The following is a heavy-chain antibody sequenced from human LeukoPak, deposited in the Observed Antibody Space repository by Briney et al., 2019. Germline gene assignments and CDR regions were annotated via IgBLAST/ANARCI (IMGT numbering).Heavy chain of an antibody. CDR3: ARDQYDTWSRRGNFDS. CDR1: VFTFVKYW. V-gene: IGHV3-7*03. J-gene: IGHJ4*02. Sequence: GGCLRLSCVASVFTFVKYWISWVRQAPWKGLEWVAIIKLDGSEKNYVDSVKGRFTISRDNTKNSLYLQMNSLRVEDTAVFYCARDQYDTWSRRGNFDSWGQGTLVIVSS. D-gene: IGHD3-3*01. CDR2: IKLDGSEK.